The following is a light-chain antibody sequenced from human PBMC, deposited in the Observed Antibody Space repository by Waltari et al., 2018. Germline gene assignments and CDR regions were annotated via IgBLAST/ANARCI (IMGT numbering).Light chain of an antibody. CDR3: QNHERLPAT. CDR1: QSIGRH. V-gene: IGKV3-20*01. J-gene: IGKJ1*01. Sequence: VLTQSPGTLSLSPGERATLSCRASQSIGRHSVWYQKRPGQAPRLLIYAASTRATGIPDRFSGSGSGTDFTLTISRLEPEDFAVYYCQNHERLPATFGQGTKVEIK. CDR2: AAS.